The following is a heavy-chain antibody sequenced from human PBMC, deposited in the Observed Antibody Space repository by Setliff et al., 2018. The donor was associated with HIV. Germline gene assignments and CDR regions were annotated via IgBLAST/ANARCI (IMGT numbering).Heavy chain of an antibody. D-gene: IGHD1-20*01. J-gene: IGHJ4*02. V-gene: IGHV3-30*04. CDR2: ISYDGSNI. CDR1: GFIFDRYT. CDR3: ARGGSYNWNYLGY. Sequence: GGSLRLSCAASGFIFDRYTMHWVRQAPGKGLEWLSLISYDGSNIDYADSVKGRFTISRDNSKSMLYLQMNSLRAEDTAVYYCARGGSYNWNYLGYWGQGALVTVSS.